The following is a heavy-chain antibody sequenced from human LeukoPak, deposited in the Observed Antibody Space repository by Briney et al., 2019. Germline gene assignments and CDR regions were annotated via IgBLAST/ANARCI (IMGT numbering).Heavy chain of an antibody. V-gene: IGHV4-61*02. CDR3: ARGASPQDAVFFDY. CDR2: VHSSGDI. CDR1: GVSITSGSYY. D-gene: IGHD3-16*01. Sequence: TLSLACSVSGVSITSGSYYWGWIRQSAGKGLEWIGRVHSSGDIYHNAAFRSRAAVSGDASKNQFSLQLNSVTAADTAVYYCARGASPQDAVFFDYWGQGAMLTVSS. J-gene: IGHJ4*02.